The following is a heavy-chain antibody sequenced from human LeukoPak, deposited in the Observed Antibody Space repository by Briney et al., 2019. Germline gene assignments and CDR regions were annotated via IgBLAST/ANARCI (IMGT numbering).Heavy chain of an antibody. CDR3: ARDSGSSRGPGAFDI. CDR1: GFTFSSYS. D-gene: IGHD1-26*01. V-gene: IGHV3-48*01. J-gene: IGHJ3*02. Sequence: HPGGSLRLPCAVSGFTFSSYSMNWVRQAPGKGLEWISYISSSSSTIYYADSVKGRFTISRDNAKNSLYLQMNSLRAEDTAVYYCARDSGSSRGPGAFDIWGQGTMVTVSS. CDR2: ISSSSSTI.